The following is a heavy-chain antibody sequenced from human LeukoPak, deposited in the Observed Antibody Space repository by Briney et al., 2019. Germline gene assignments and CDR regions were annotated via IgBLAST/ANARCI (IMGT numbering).Heavy chain of an antibody. J-gene: IGHJ4*02. D-gene: IGHD3-22*01. CDR1: GYTFTSYG. V-gene: IGHV1-69*13. CDR3: ARDGYDSSGYYDY. CDR2: IIPIFGTA. Sequence: SVKVSCKASGYTFTSYGISWVRQAPGQGLEWMGGIIPIFGTANYAQKFQGRVTITADESTSTAYMELSSLRSEDTAVYYCARDGYDSSGYYDYWGQGTLVTVSS.